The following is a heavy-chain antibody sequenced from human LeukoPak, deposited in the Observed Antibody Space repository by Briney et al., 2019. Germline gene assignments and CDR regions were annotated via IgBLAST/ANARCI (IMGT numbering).Heavy chain of an antibody. D-gene: IGHD3-22*01. J-gene: IGHJ6*03. CDR3: ARVYYYDSSGYRATRRDYYYMDV. Sequence: ASVKVSCKASGYTFTGYYMHWVRQAPGQGLEWMGWINPNSGGTNYAQKFQGRVTVTRDTSISTAYMELSRLRSDDTAVYYCARVYYYDSSGYRATRRDYYYMDVWGKGTTVTISS. V-gene: IGHV1-2*02. CDR1: GYTFTGYY. CDR2: INPNSGGT.